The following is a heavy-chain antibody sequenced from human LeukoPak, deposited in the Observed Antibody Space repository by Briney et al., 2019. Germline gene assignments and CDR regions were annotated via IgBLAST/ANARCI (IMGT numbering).Heavy chain of an antibody. CDR3: ARALYNRGWYPDYFDS. V-gene: IGHV3-7*01. CDR2: IKRDGSDN. J-gene: IGHJ4*02. Sequence: GGSLRLSCAASGFTFSSYWMSWVRQAPGKGLEWVVNIKRDGSDNYYVGSVEGRFTISRDNAKNSLYLQMSSLRAEDTAIYYCARALYNRGWYPDYFDSWGQGTLVTVSA. CDR1: GFTFSSYW. D-gene: IGHD6-19*01.